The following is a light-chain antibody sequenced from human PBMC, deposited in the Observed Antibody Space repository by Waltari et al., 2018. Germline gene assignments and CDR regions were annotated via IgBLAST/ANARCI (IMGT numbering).Light chain of an antibody. CDR3: CSLAGSYTWV. J-gene: IGLJ3*02. V-gene: IGLV2-11*01. Sequence: QSALTQPRSVSGSPGQSVTIYCTGTSSDVGNYNYVSWYQQHPDKAPKLLIYDVSKRPSGVPDRFSGSKSGNAASLTISGLQAEDEADYHCCSLAGSYTWVFGGGTKLTVL. CDR2: DVS. CDR1: SSDVGNYNY.